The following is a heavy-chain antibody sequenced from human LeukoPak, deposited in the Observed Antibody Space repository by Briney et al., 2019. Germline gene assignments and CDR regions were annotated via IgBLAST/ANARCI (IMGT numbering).Heavy chain of an antibody. V-gene: IGHV4-34*01. D-gene: IGHD5-24*01. Sequence: SETLSLTCAVYSGSFSGYYWSWIRQPPGKGLEWIGEINHSGSTNYNPSLKSRVTISVDTSKNQFSLKLSSVTAADTAVYYCARLSIRTVEMATIAFDYWGQGTLVTVSS. CDR2: INHSGST. CDR3: ARLSIRTVEMATIAFDY. CDR1: SGSFSGYY. J-gene: IGHJ4*02.